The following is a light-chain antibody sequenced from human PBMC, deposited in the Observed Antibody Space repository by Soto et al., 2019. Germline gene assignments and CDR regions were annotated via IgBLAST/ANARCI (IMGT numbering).Light chain of an antibody. CDR1: SSDVGVYNY. CDR3: SSYTTSSTVI. J-gene: IGLJ2*01. CDR2: DVG. V-gene: IGLV2-14*01. Sequence: QSVLTQPASVSGSPGQSITISCTGTSSDVGVYNYVSWYQQHPGKAPKLIIFDVGNRPSGVSDRFSGSKSGNTASLTISGLQAEDEADYYCSSYTTSSTVIFGGVTKLTVL.